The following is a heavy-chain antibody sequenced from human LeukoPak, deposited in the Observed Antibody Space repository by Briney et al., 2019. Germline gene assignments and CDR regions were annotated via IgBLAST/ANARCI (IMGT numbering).Heavy chain of an antibody. CDR1: GFTFSDYY. CDR3: ARDRTGTTALDY. J-gene: IGHJ4*02. D-gene: IGHD1-7*01. V-gene: IGHV3-11*04. Sequence: GGSLRLSCAASGFTFSDYYMSWIRQAPGKGLEWVSYISSSGSTIYYADSVKGRFTISRDNSKNTLYLQMNSLRAEDTAVYYCARDRTGTTALDYWGQGTLVTVSS. CDR2: ISSSGSTI.